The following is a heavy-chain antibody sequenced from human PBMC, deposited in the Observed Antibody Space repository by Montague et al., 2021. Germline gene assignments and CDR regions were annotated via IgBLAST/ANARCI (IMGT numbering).Heavy chain of an antibody. D-gene: IGHD6-13*01. CDR2: IYYSGNS. V-gene: IGHV4-39*06. J-gene: IGHJ5*02. CDR3: ARVFSSWYVGWFDP. CDR1: GASITSNIYY. Sequence: SETLSLTCTVSGASITSNIYYWGWIPPSPGKGLEWIGSIYYSGNSFYQPSLKSRITMAVDTSKNQFPLKLSSVTAADTAIYYCARVFSSWYVGWFDPWGQGTLVTVSS.